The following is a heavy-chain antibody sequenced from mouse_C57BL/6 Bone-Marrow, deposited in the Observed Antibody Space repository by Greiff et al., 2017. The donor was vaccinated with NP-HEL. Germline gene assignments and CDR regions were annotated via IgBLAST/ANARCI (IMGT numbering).Heavy chain of an antibody. V-gene: IGHV1-64*01. J-gene: IGHJ1*03. CDR3: GGRGDGYYNWYYDV. CDR1: GYTFTSYW. Sequence: VQLQQPGAELVKPGASVKLSCKASGYTFTSYWMHWVKQRPGQGLEWIGMIHPNSGSTNYNEKFKSKATLTVDKSSSTAYMQLSSLTSEDSGDEDCGGRGDGYYNWYYDVWGTGTTVTVSS. CDR2: IHPNSGST. D-gene: IGHD2-3*01.